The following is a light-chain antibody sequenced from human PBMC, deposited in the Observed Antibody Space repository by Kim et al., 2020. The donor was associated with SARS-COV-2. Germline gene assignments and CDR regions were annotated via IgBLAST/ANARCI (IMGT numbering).Light chain of an antibody. V-gene: IGKV3-20*01. Sequence: PGEGATVSRRTSQSVCSHGLAWYQQKPGQAPRLLIFSVSNRATGIPDRFSGSGSGTDFTLTISRLEPEDFAVYYCQQYGIAPPYTFGQGTKLEI. J-gene: IGKJ2*01. CDR1: QSVCSHG. CDR3: QQYGIAPPYT. CDR2: SVS.